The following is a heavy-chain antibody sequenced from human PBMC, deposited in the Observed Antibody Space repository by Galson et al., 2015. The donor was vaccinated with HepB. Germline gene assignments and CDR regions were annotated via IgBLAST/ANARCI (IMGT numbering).Heavy chain of an antibody. CDR3: ARDGFRWSGYSSDLYNWFDP. V-gene: IGHV1-69*13. Sequence: SVKVSCKAPGGTFSSYAISWVRQAPGQGLEWMGGIIPIFGTANYAQKFQGRVTITADESTSTAYMELSSLRSEDTAVHYCARDGFRWSGYSSDLYNWFDPWGQGTLVTVSS. J-gene: IGHJ5*02. CDR2: IIPIFGTA. CDR1: GGTFSSYA. D-gene: IGHD3-3*01.